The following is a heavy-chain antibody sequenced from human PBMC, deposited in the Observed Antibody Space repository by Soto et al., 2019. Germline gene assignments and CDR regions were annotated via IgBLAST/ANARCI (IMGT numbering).Heavy chain of an antibody. Sequence: ASVKVSCKASGYTFTAYGIHWVRQAPGQRLEWMGWINTGNGHTQYSQKFQVRVTITRDTSARTAYLELSSLRSEDTAVYYCASRGYDFWSGLDPWGQGTLVTVSS. CDR3: ASRGYDFWSGLDP. V-gene: IGHV1-3*04. J-gene: IGHJ5*02. D-gene: IGHD3-3*01. CDR1: GYTFTAYG. CDR2: INTGNGHT.